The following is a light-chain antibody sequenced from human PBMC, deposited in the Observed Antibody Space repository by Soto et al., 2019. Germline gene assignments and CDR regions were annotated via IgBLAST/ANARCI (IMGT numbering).Light chain of an antibody. Sequence: DIQMTQSPSSLSASVGDRVTITCRASQSISNYLNWYQQKPGKAPKLLIFAASNLQSGVPSRFSGSGSGTDFTLTITSLQPEDFATYYCQQSYGTPITFGQGTRLEIK. CDR1: QSISNY. CDR3: QQSYGTPIT. CDR2: AAS. V-gene: IGKV1-39*01. J-gene: IGKJ5*01.